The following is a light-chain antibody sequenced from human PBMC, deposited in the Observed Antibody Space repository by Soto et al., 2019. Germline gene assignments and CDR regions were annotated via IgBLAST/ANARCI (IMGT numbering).Light chain of an antibody. Sequence: EIVLTQSPGTLSLSPGERATLSCRAIQSVSSSYLAWYQQKPGPAPRLLIYGASSRATGIPDRFSGSGSGTDFTLTISRLEPEDFAVYYCQQYGSSWWTFGQGTKV. V-gene: IGKV3-20*01. CDR2: GAS. J-gene: IGKJ1*01. CDR1: QSVSSSY. CDR3: QQYGSSWWT.